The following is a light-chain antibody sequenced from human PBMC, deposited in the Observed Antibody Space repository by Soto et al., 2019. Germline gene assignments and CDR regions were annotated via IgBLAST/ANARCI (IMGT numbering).Light chain of an antibody. J-gene: IGLJ1*01. CDR3: SSYRSSTTFV. V-gene: IGLV2-14*01. Sequence: QPALAHPASVSVSPGHSITISCTGTSSDVGAYNYVSWYPQYPGRALKVIIFEVRKRPSGVSTRFSGSKSGDTASLTISGRQAEDEADYYCSSYRSSTTFVFGTGTKVTV. CDR2: EVR. CDR1: SSDVGAYNY.